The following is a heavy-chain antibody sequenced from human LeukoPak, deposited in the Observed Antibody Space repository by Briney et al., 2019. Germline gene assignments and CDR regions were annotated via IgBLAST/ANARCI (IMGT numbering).Heavy chain of an antibody. Sequence: SETLSLTCAVYGGSFSGYYWSWIRQPPGKGLEWIGEINHSGSTNYNPSLKSRATISVDTSKNQFSLKLSSVTAADTAVYYCARHGLITIFGGGGFDYWGQGTLVTVSS. CDR1: GGSFSGYY. J-gene: IGHJ4*02. CDR2: INHSGST. D-gene: IGHD3-3*01. V-gene: IGHV4-34*01. CDR3: ARHGLITIFGGGGFDY.